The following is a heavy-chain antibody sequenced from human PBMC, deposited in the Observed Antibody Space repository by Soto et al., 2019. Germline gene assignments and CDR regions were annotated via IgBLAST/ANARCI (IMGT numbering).Heavy chain of an antibody. D-gene: IGHD4-17*01. CDR3: ARRGPTTVTTKFLLH. J-gene: IGHJ1*01. CDR1: GYTFTSYG. V-gene: IGHV1-18*01. Sequence: ASVKVSCKASGYTFTSYGITWVRQAPGQGLEWMGWISGYNGNINYAQKVQGRVTMTTDTSTSTAYMELRSLRSDDTAVYYCARRGPTTVTTKFLLHWRQGTLVTVSS. CDR2: ISGYNGNI.